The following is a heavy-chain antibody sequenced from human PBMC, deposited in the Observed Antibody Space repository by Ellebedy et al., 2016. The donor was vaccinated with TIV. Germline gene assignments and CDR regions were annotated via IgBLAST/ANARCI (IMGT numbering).Heavy chain of an antibody. Sequence: AASVKVFCKASGYTFTSYAMHWVRQAPGQRLEWMGWINAGNGNTKYSQKFQGRVTITRDTSASTAYMELSSLRSEDTAVYYCARGDRVAPPFDYWGQGTLVTVSS. CDR1: GYTFTSYA. V-gene: IGHV1-3*01. CDR3: ARGDRVAPPFDY. CDR2: INAGNGNT. D-gene: IGHD2-15*01. J-gene: IGHJ4*02.